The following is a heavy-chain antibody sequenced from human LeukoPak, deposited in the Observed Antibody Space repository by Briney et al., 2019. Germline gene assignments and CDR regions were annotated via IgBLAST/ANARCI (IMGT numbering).Heavy chain of an antibody. Sequence: SETLSLTCTVSGGSLSDYYWTWVRQPPGKGLDWIGYIHYSGSTNYNPSLKSRVTISVDTSKKQFSLKLSSGTAADTAVYYCARVEEGYGSGRRENYYYYYMDVWGKGTTVTISS. CDR1: GGSLSDYY. V-gene: IGHV4-59*01. CDR2: IHYSGST. D-gene: IGHD3-10*01. J-gene: IGHJ6*03. CDR3: ARVEEGYGSGRRENYYYYYMDV.